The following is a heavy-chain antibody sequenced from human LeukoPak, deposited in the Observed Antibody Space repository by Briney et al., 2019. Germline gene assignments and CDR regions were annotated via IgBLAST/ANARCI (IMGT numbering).Heavy chain of an antibody. CDR2: VDNDGSDT. CDR1: GFAFRSYW. V-gene: IGHV3-74*01. D-gene: IGHD2-15*01. Sequence: GGSLRLSCAASGFAFRSYWIHWVRQVPGKGLVWVGRVDNDGSDTIYADSVRGRFTVSRDNAKNTLYLQMNSLRAEDTAVYYCARGIGAFDIWGQGTMVTVSS. CDR3: ARGIGAFDI. J-gene: IGHJ3*02.